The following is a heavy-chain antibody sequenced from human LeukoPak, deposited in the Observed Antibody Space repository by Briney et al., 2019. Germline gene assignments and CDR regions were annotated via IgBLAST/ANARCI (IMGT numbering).Heavy chain of an antibody. D-gene: IGHD6-19*01. J-gene: IGHJ4*02. CDR1: GGSVSNGNYY. CDR2: IYYSGST. Sequence: PSETLSLTCTVSGGSVSNGNYYWSWIRQPPGKGLEWIGYIYYSGSTNYNPSLKSRVTISLDTSKNQFSLKLSSVIAADTAVYYCARFTRSGWLFDFWGQGTLVTVSS. CDR3: ARFTRSGWLFDF. V-gene: IGHV4-61*01.